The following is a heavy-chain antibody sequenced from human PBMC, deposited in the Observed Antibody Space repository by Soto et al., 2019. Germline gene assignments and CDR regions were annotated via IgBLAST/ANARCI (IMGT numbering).Heavy chain of an antibody. CDR1: GFMFASYA. CDR2: VNVNGEGT. CDR3: AKDYQFEG. Sequence: VQLLESGGGLEQPGGSLRLSCAAYGFMFASYAMSWVPQAPGKGLEWVSSVNVNGEGTNYADSVKDRFTISRDDSKSTLYLEMNVLRADDPAIYDCAKDYQFEGWGQGTLVTVSS. V-gene: IGHV3-23*01. D-gene: IGHD3-16*01. J-gene: IGHJ4*02.